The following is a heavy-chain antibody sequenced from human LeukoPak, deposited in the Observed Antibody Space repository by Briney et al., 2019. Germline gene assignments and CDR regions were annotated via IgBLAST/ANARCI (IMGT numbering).Heavy chain of an antibody. CDR2: VTASGGGS. CDR3: AKDQYYGDRAVTHFDY. V-gene: IGHV3-23*01. Sequence: PGGSLRLSCAASGLTFSNYAMTWVRQAPGKGLQWVSSVTASGGGSYYAGSVKGRFTISRDNSRNTPYLQMNSLGVGDTAVYYCAKDQYYGDRAVTHFDYWGQGALVTVSS. CDR1: GLTFSNYA. J-gene: IGHJ4*02. D-gene: IGHD4-17*01.